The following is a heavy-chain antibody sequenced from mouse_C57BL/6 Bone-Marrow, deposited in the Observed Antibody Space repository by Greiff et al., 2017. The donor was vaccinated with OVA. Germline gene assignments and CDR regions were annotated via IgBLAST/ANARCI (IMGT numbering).Heavy chain of an antibody. D-gene: IGHD2-4*01. V-gene: IGHV5-4*01. CDR3: ARDLGNDYDDYYAMDY. CDR2: ISDGGSYT. CDR1: GFTFSSYA. Sequence: EVQLVESGGGLVKPGGSLKLSCAASGFTFSSYAMSWVRQTPEKRLEWVATISDGGSYTYYPDNVKGRFTISRDNAKNNLYLQMSHLKSEDTAMYYCARDLGNDYDDYYAMDYWGQGTSVTVSS. J-gene: IGHJ4*01.